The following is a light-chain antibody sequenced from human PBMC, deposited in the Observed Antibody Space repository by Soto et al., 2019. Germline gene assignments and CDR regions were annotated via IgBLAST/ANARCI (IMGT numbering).Light chain of an antibody. CDR1: QGVNSN. J-gene: IGKJ1*01. CDR3: QQYDNWPWT. Sequence: ETVMTQSPATLSVSPGGRGTLSCRASQGVNSNLAWYQQKLGQAPRVLIYGASTRATGIPDRFSGSGSGTDFTLTISSLQSEDFAVYYCQQYDNWPWTFGQGTTGDIK. V-gene: IGKV3D-15*01. CDR2: GAS.